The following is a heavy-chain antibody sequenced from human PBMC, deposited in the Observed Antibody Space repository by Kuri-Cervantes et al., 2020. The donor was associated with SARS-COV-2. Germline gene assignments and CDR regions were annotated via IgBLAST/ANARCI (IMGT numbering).Heavy chain of an antibody. CDR1: GGTFSSYA. D-gene: IGHD5-24*01. CDR2: IIPIFGTA. V-gene: IGHV1-69*06. CDR3: ARGGEMATITPTFDY. Sequence: SVKVSCKASGGTFSSYAISWVRQAPGQGLEWMGGIIPIFGTANYAQKFQGRVTITADKSTSTAYMELSGLRSEDTAVYYCARGGEMATITPTFDYWGQGALVTVSS. J-gene: IGHJ4*02.